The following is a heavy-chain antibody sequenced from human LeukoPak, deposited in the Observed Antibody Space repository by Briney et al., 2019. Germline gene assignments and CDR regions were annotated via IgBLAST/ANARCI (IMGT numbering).Heavy chain of an antibody. J-gene: IGHJ6*03. D-gene: IGHD3-10*01. CDR2: ISSSGSTI. CDR3: AKHYGSGSYYLNYYYYYMDV. CDR1: GFTFSSYE. Sequence: PGGSLRLSCAASGFTFSSYEMNWVRQAPGKGLEWVSYISSSGSTIYYADSVKGRFTISRDNAKNSLYLQMNSLRAEDTAVYYCAKHYGSGSYYLNYYYYYMDVWGKGTTVTISS. V-gene: IGHV3-48*03.